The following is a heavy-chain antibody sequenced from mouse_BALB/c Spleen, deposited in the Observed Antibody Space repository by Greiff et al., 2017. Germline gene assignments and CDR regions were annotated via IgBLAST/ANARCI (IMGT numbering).Heavy chain of an antibody. CDR3: ARGSYWYFDG. CDR2: INPSNGRT. CDR1: GYTFTSYW. D-gene: IGHD1-1*01. V-gene: IGHV1S81*02. Sequence: QVQLQQPGAELVKPGASVKLSCKASGYTFTSYWMHWVKQRPGQGLEWIGEINPSNGRTNYNEKFKSKATLTVDKSSSTAYMQLSSLTSEDSAVYYCARGSYWYFDGWGAGTTVTVAS. J-gene: IGHJ1*01.